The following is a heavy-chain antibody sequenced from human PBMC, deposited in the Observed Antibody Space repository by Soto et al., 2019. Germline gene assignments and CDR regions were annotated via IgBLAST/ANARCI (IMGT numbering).Heavy chain of an antibody. CDR2: MNPGSGDT. V-gene: IGHV1-8*01. CDR1: GYSFTNND. D-gene: IGHD3-16*01. J-gene: IGHJ5*02. Sequence: ASVKVSCKASGYSFTNNDVSWVRQATGQGLEWMGWMNPGSGDTGYAQKFQGRVTMTRDISIATAYMELSSLRSDDTAIYYCARMATFGSLNWFDPWGDVPLFTVS. CDR3: ARMATFGSLNWFDP.